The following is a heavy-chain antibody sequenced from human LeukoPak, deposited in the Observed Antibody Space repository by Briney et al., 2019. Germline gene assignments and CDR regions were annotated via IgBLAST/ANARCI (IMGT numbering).Heavy chain of an antibody. V-gene: IGHV4-59*08. CDR2: IYYSGST. D-gene: IGHD3-22*01. Sequence: PSETLSLTCTVSGGSISSYYWSWIRQPPGKGLEWIGYIYYSGSTNYNPSLKSRVTISVDTSKNQFSLKLSSVTAADTAVYYCARSFYDSSGYYRSGFDYWGQGTLVTVSS. CDR3: ARSFYDSSGYYRSGFDY. J-gene: IGHJ4*02. CDR1: GGSISSYY.